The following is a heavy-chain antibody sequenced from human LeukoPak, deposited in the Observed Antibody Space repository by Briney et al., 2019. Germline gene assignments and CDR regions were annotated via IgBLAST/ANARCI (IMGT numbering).Heavy chain of an antibody. Sequence: GGSLRLSCVASGITFSSFGMHWVRQAPGKGLEWVAFIWYDGSNEYYADSVKGRFTIFRNNSKNTLYLQMNSLRGDDTAVYYCARDSPVTAGPFDPWGQGTLVTVSS. CDR3: ARDSPVTAGPFDP. V-gene: IGHV3-33*01. CDR1: GITFSSFG. J-gene: IGHJ5*02. CDR2: IWYDGSNE. D-gene: IGHD2-21*02.